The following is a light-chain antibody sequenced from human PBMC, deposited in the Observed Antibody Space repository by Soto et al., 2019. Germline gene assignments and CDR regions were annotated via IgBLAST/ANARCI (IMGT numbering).Light chain of an antibody. V-gene: IGLV1-40*01. CDR1: SSNIGAGYD. J-gene: IGLJ2*01. CDR3: QSYDSSLSAAV. Sequence: QLVLTQPPSVSGAPGQKVIISCTGSSSNIGAGYDVHWYQQLPGTAPKLLIYGNSNRPSGVPDRLSGSKSGTSASLAITGLQVEGEADYYCQSYDSSLSAAVFGGGTKLTVL. CDR2: GNS.